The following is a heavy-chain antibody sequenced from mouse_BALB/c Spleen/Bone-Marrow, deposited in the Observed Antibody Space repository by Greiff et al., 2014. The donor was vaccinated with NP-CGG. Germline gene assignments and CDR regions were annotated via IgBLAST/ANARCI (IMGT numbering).Heavy chain of an antibody. J-gene: IGHJ4*01. CDR1: SYSFTDYN. Sequence: VQLQQSGAELVKPGAPVKVSCQASSYSFTDYNIYWVKQSHGKSLEWIGYIDPYNGATNYNQKFKGQATLTVDKSSSTAFMHLIILTSADSAVYYCSRARGYAMDYWGQGTSVTVSS. CDR2: IDPYNGAT. CDR3: SRARGYAMDY. V-gene: IGHV1S135*01.